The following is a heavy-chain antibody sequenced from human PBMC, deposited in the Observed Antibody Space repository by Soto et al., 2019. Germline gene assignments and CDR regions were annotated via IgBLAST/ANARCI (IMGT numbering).Heavy chain of an antibody. CDR2: IYYSGST. J-gene: IGHJ3*02. V-gene: IGHV4-59*01. Sequence: QMQLQESGPGLVKPSETLSLTCTVSGGSINNYYWSWIRQPPGEGLEWIGYIYYSGSTYSNPSLKSRVTISVDTSKNHFSLKLTSVTAADTVIYYCARTYRRSHFNFDIWGQGTMVTVSS. D-gene: IGHD6-13*01. CDR1: GGSINNYY. CDR3: ARTYRRSHFNFDI.